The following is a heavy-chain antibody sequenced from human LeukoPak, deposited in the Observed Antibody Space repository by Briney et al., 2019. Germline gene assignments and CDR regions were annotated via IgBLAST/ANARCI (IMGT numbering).Heavy chain of an antibody. CDR2: IYHSGST. J-gene: IGHJ5*02. V-gene: IGHV4-30-2*03. D-gene: IGHD1-1*01. CDR3: ARQYNWGVSWFDP. CDR1: GGSISSGGYY. Sequence: SQTLSLTCTVSGGSISSGGYYWSWIRQPPGKGLEWIGYIYHSGSTYYNPSLESRVTIAVDKSKNQFSLNLRSVTAADTALYYCARQYNWGVSWFDPWGQGTLVTVSS.